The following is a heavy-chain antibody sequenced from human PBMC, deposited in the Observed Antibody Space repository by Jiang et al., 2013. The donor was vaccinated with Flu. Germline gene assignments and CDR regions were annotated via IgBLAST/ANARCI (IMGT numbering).Heavy chain of an antibody. J-gene: IGHJ4*02. D-gene: IGHD5-18*01. CDR1: GFTFSSYA. Sequence: VQLVESGGGLVQPGGSLRLSCAASGFTFSSYAMHWVRQAPGKGLEWVSGIRGSGDKTHYADSVKGRFTISRDNSKNTLYLQMNSLRAEDTAVYYCAKDRGLFVDTGTLDYWGQGTLVTVSS. CDR2: IRGSGDKT. CDR3: AKDRGLFVDTGTLDY. V-gene: IGHV3-23*04.